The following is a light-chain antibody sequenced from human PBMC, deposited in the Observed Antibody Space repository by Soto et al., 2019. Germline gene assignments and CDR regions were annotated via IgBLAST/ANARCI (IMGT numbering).Light chain of an antibody. CDR1: QSVSSY. CDR3: QQRSNWPPWT. CDR2: DAS. J-gene: IGKJ1*01. V-gene: IGKV3-11*01. Sequence: EIVLTQSPATLSLSPGERATLSCRASQSVSSYLAWYQQKPGQAPRLLIYDASNRATGIPAGFSGSGSGTDFTLTISSLEPEDFAVYYCQQRSNWPPWTFGQATKVDIK.